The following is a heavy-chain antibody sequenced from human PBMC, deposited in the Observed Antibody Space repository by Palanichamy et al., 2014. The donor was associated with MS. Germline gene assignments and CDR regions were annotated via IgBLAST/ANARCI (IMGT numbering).Heavy chain of an antibody. J-gene: IGHJ3*02. D-gene: IGHD3-10*01. CDR3: AREQDNSGRQTDSFDI. Sequence: QLVESGGGLVQPGGSLRLSCAASGFTFSRYWMHWVRQAPGKGLVWVSRSKSDGRSISYADSVKGRFTISRDNAKSTLYLQMNSLRVEDTAVYYCAREQDNSGRQTDSFDIWGQGTMVTVSP. CDR2: SKSDGRSI. CDR1: GFTFSRYW. V-gene: IGHV3-74*01.